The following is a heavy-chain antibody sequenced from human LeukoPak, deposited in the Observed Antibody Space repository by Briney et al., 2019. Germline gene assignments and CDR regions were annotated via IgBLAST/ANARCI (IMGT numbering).Heavy chain of an antibody. CDR2: ISSSSSYI. Sequence: GGSLRLSCEDSGFTFRSYEMNWVRQAPGKGLEWVSSISSSSSYIYYADSVKGRFTISRDNAKNSLYLQMNSLRAEDTAVYYCAIGAVAGTFDYWGQGTLVTVSS. V-gene: IGHV3-21*01. J-gene: IGHJ4*02. CDR1: GFTFRSYE. D-gene: IGHD6-19*01. CDR3: AIGAVAGTFDY.